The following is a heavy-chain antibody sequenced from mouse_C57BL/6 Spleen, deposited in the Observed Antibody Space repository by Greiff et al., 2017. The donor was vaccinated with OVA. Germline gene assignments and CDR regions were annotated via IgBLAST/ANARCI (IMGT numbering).Heavy chain of an antibody. J-gene: IGHJ2*01. CDR3: ARRAGFTTVFFDY. Sequence: QVTLKESGPGILQSSQTLSLTCSFSGFSLSTSGMGVSWIRQPSGKGLEWLAHIYWDDDKRYNPSLKSRPTISKDTSRHQVFLKVTSVDTTDTATYNCARRAGFTTVFFDYWGQGTTLTVSS. V-gene: IGHV8-12*01. D-gene: IGHD1-1*01. CDR1: GFSLSTSGMG. CDR2: IYWDDDK.